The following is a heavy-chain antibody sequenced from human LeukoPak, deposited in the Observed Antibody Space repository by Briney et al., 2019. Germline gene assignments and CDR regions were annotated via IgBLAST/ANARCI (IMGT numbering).Heavy chain of an antibody. V-gene: IGHV3-23*01. CDR3: AKDGGLWVSAHWGDS. CDR2: ITTSDGNT. CDR1: GFTFSSYT. Sequence: GGSLRLSCAASGFTFSSYTMSWVRQAPGKGLEWVSTITTSDGNTYYADSVKGRFTVSRDNSKNTLFLQMNSLRAEDTAVYYCAKDGGLWVSAHWGDSWGQGTLVTVSS. J-gene: IGHJ4*02. D-gene: IGHD7-27*01.